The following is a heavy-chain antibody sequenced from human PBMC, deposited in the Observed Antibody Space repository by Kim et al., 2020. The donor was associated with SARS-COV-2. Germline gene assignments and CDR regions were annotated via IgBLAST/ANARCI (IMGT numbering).Heavy chain of an antibody. CDR3: ARGRAVANYYYYGMDV. V-gene: IGHV4-34*01. J-gene: IGHJ6*02. Sequence: SETLSLTCAVYGGSFSGYYWSWIRQPPGKGLEWIGEINHSGSTNYNPSLKSRVTISVDTSKNQFSLKLSSVTAADTAVYYCARGRAVANYYYYGMDVWGQGTTVTVSS. CDR2: INHSGST. D-gene: IGHD6-19*01. CDR1: GGSFSGYY.